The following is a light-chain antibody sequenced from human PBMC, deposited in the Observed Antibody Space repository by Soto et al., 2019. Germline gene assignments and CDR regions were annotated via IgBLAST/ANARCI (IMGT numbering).Light chain of an antibody. V-gene: IGKV3-15*01. CDR2: GAS. Sequence: IVLTQSPATLSLSPGERATLSCRASQSVSSYLAWYQQKPGQAPRLLIYGASTRATGIPARFSGSGSGTEFTLTISSLQSEDFAVYYCQQYNKWPTWTFGQGTKVVIK. J-gene: IGKJ1*01. CDR1: QSVSSY. CDR3: QQYNKWPTWT.